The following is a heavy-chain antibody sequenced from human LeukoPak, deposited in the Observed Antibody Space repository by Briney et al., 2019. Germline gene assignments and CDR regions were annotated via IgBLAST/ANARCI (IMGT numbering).Heavy chain of an antibody. CDR1: GFTVSSNY. CDR2: IYSGGST. Sequence: PGGSLRLSCAASGFTVSSNYMSWVRQAPGKGLEWVSVIYSGGSTYYADSVKGRFTISRDNSKNTLYLQMNSLRAEDTAVYYCARVREWLSIDYWGQGTLVTVSS. J-gene: IGHJ4*02. D-gene: IGHD3-3*01. CDR3: ARVREWLSIDY. V-gene: IGHV3-66*01.